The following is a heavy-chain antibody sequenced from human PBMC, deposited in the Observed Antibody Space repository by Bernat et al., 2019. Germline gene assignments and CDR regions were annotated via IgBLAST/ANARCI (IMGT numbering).Heavy chain of an antibody. V-gene: IGHV3-74*01. Sequence: EVQLVESGGGLIQPGGSLRLSCAASGFTLATYWMHWVGNGPGKGLVWVARIISDGSDTSYAGSVKGRFTISRDNANNTLYLQMSSLRAEDTAVYYCASRLPASDPDVLDIWGQGTVVAVSS. J-gene: IGHJ3*02. CDR2: IISDGSDT. CDR1: GFTLATYW. CDR3: ASRLPASDPDVLDI. D-gene: IGHD2-21*02.